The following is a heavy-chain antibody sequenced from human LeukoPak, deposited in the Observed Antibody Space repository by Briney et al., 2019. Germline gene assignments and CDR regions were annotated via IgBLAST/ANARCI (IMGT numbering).Heavy chain of an antibody. CDR1: GFTFSTYG. V-gene: IGHV3-30*18. J-gene: IGHJ6*02. Sequence: PGGSLRLSCAASGFTFSTYGMHWVRQAPGKGLEWVAVISYDGSNKYYVDSVKGRFTISRDNSENTMYLQMNSLRAEDTAVYYCAKANRQYGSGSRDYYYYDMDVWGQGTTVTVSS. CDR3: AKANRQYGSGSRDYYYYDMDV. D-gene: IGHD3-10*01. CDR2: ISYDGSNK.